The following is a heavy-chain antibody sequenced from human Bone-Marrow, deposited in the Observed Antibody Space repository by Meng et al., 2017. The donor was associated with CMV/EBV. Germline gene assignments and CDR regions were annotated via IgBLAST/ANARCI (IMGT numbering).Heavy chain of an antibody. J-gene: IGHJ5*02. CDR2: IKQDGSEQ. D-gene: IGHD6-19*01. V-gene: IGHV3-7*03. CDR1: GFTFSSYW. Sequence: GESLKISCAASGFTFSSYWMSWVRQAPGKGLEWVANIKQDGSEQYYVDSVKGRFTISRDNAKNSLYLQMNSLRAEDTALYYCAKGHVGQWLVDWFDPWGQGTLVTVSS. CDR3: AKGHVGQWLVDWFDP.